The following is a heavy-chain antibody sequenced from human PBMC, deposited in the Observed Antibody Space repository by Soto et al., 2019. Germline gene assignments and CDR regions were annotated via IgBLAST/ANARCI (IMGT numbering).Heavy chain of an antibody. CDR1: GGTFSSYA. CDR3: AGARGYSYGRTFDI. Sequence: QVQLVQSGAEVKKPGSSVKVSCKASGGTFSSYAISWVRQAPGQGLEWMGGIIPTFGTANYAQKFQGRVMITADESTSTAYMELSSLRSEDTAVYYWAGARGYSYGRTFDIWGQGTMVTVSS. V-gene: IGHV1-69*01. J-gene: IGHJ3*02. CDR2: IIPTFGTA. D-gene: IGHD5-18*01.